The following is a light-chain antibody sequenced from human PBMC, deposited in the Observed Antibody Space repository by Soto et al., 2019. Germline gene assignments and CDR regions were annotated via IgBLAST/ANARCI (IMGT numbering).Light chain of an antibody. CDR3: QQYDILTT. CDR2: DAS. J-gene: IGKJ2*01. V-gene: IGKV1-33*01. Sequence: DIQMTQSPSSLSASVGDRVTITCQASQDIRNFLNWYQQKPGKAPKLLIYDASNLETGVPSRFSGSGSGTDVTFTISSLQPEDIATYYCQQYDILTTFGQGTKLEIK. CDR1: QDIRNF.